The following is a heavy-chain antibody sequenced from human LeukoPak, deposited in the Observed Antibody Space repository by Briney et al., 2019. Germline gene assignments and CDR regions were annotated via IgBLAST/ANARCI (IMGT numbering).Heavy chain of an antibody. CDR3: ATVHNTVTTGWADP. V-gene: IGHV1-24*01. CDR2: FDPEDGET. CDR1: GYTLTELS. Sequence: GASVKVSCKVSGYTLTELSMHWVRQAPGKGLEWMGGFDPEDGETIYAQKFQGRVTMTEDTSTDTAYMELSSLRSEDTAVYYCATVHNTVTTGWADPWGQGTLVTVSS. J-gene: IGHJ5*02. D-gene: IGHD4-17*01.